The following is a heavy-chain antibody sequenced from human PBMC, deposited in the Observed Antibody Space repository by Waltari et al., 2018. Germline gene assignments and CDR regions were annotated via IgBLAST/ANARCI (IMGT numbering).Heavy chain of an antibody. V-gene: IGHV3-74*01. CDR2: INSEGILI. CDR1: GFHLRSTA. J-gene: IGHJ4*02. Sequence: VQLVESGGGVVQPGRSLRLPCAAHGFHLRSTAFHWFRQAPVKGLVWFERINSEGILISYAASVKGRFTISRDNAKNTLYLQMNSLRAEDTAVYYCARGGGSLDYWGQGTQVTFSS. CDR3: ARGGGSLDY. D-gene: IGHD3-10*01.